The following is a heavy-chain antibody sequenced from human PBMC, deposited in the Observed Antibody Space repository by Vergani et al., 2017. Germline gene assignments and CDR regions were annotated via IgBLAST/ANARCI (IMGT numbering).Heavy chain of an antibody. CDR2: ISYDGSNK. J-gene: IGHJ4*02. V-gene: IGHV3-30*03. CDR1: GFTFSSYG. D-gene: IGHD1-26*01. Sequence: QVQLVESGGGVVQPGRSLRLSCAASGFTFSSYGMHWVRQAPGKGLEWVAVISYDGSNKFYADSVKGRFTISRDNSKHTLYLQMNSLRADDTAVYYCARDWGGGMAGATLYSDYWGQGTLVTVSS. CDR3: ARDWGGGMAGATLYSDY.